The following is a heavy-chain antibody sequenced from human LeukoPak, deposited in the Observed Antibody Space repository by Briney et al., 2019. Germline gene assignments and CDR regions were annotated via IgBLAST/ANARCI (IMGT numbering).Heavy chain of an antibody. V-gene: IGHV4-34*01. CDR3: ASLRLRYFDWLSHGPFDY. J-gene: IGHJ4*02. Sequence: SETLSLTCAVYGGSFSGYFWNWIRQPPGKGLEWIGEINHSGSTNYSPSLKSRVTISFDTSKNQFSLKLSSATAADTAVYYCASLRLRYFDWLSHGPFDYWGQGTLVTVSS. CDR1: GGSFSGYF. D-gene: IGHD3-9*01. CDR2: INHSGST.